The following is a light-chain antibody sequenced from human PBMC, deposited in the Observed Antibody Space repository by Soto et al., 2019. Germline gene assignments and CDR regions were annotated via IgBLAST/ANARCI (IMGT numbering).Light chain of an antibody. CDR3: QQRSNWPPFT. V-gene: IGKV3-11*01. J-gene: IGKJ3*01. CDR2: DAS. Sequence: APSTLSASVGDRVTITCRASQSVNSYLAWYQQKPGQAPRLLIYDASNRATGIPARFSGSGSGTDFTLTISSLEPEDFAVYYCQQRSNWPPFTFGPGTMVAIK. CDR1: QSVNSY.